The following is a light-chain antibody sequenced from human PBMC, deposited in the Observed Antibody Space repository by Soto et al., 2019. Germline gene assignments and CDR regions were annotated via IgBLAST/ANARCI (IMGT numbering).Light chain of an antibody. Sequence: EIVLTQSPGTLSLSPGDRATLSCRASQSVSSNYLAWYQQKPGQAPRLLIYGASSRATGIPDRFSGSGSGTEFTLTISRLEPEDFAVYYCQQYGGSPRTFGQGTKVEIK. J-gene: IGKJ1*01. CDR2: GAS. CDR3: QQYGGSPRT. CDR1: QSVSSNY. V-gene: IGKV3-20*01.